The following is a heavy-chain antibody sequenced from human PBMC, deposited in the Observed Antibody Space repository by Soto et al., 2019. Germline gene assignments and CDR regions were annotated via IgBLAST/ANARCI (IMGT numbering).Heavy chain of an antibody. CDR2: IYPRDSDT. CDR3: ARHKPDCTSSACYSEMSAPFDY. Sequence: PGESLKISCKGSGYSFNSYWIGWVRQMPGKGLEWVGIIYPRDSDTRYSPSFQGQVTISADKTISTAYLQWSSLKASDTAMYYCARHKPDCTSSACYSEMSAPFDYWGQGTLVTVSS. CDR1: GYSFNSYW. V-gene: IGHV5-51*01. D-gene: IGHD2-2*01. J-gene: IGHJ4*02.